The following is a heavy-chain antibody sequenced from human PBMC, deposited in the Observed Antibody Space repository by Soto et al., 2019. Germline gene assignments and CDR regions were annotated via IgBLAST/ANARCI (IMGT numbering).Heavy chain of an antibody. CDR2: IYYSGST. D-gene: IGHD2-2*01. J-gene: IGHJ6*02. CDR1: GGSISSGDYY. V-gene: IGHV4-30-4*01. CDR3: ARAVYCSSTSCYIRNYYYYGMDV. Sequence: QVQLQESGPGLVKPSQTLSLTCTVSGGSISSGDYYWSWIRQPPGKGLEWIGYIYYSGSTYYNPSLKSRVTISVDTSKNQFSLKLSSVTAADTAVYYCARAVYCSSTSCYIRNYYYYGMDVWGQGTTVTVSS.